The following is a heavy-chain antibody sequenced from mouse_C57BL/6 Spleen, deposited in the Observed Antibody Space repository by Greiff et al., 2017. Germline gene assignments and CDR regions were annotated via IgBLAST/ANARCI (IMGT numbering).Heavy chain of an antibody. D-gene: IGHD1-1*01. CDR1: GFTFTDYY. J-gene: IGHJ1*03. V-gene: IGHV7-3*01. CDR2: IRNKANGYTT. CDR3: ASLSSSSYWYFDV. Sequence: DVKLVESGGGLVQPGGSLSLSCAASGFTFTDYYMSWVRQPPGKALEWLGFIRNKANGYTTEYSASVKGRFTISRDNSHSFLYLQMSALRAEDSATYYCASLSSSSYWYFDVWGTGTTVTVSS.